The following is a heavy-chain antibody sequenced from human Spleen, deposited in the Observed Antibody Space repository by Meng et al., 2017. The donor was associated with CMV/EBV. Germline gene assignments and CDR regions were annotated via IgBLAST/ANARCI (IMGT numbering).Heavy chain of an antibody. V-gene: IGHV4-34*01. D-gene: IGHD3-10*01. CDR1: GSFGGYY. Sequence: GSFGGYYWTEIRRPPGKGREGIGEMKHSGSTNYNPSLKSRVTISVDTSKNQFSLKLSSVTAADTAVYYCARGHTGSGSYYKGNWFDPWGQGTLVTVSS. CDR2: MKHSGST. CDR3: ARGHTGSGSYYKGNWFDP. J-gene: IGHJ5*02.